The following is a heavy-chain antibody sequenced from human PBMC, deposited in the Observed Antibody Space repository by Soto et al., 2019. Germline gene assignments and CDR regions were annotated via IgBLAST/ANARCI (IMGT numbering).Heavy chain of an antibody. CDR2: VGGSDTDK. V-gene: IGHV3-23*01. J-gene: IGHJ3*02. Sequence: EVQLLESGGGVVQPGGSLRLSCAASGFTFSAYAMSWVRQAPGKGLQWVSGVGGSDTDKHYADSVRGGFTVSRDNYKNTLYLQMNSLRVDDTAVYYCAKDATAVNGVWDPFDMWGQGTEVTVSS. CDR1: GFTFSAYA. D-gene: IGHD2-8*01. CDR3: AKDATAVNGVWDPFDM.